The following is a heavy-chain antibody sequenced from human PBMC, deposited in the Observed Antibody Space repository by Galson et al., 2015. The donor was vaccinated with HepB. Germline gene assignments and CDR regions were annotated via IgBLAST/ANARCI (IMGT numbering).Heavy chain of an antibody. CDR2: ISYDGSNK. D-gene: IGHD5-24*01. J-gene: IGHJ4*02. CDR1: GFTFSSYA. Sequence: SLRLSCAASGFTFSSYAMHWVRQAPGKGLEWVAVISYDGSNKYYADSVKGRFTISRDNSKNTLYLQMNSLRAEDTAVYYCARREMAIYYFDYWGQGTLVTVSS. CDR3: ARREMAIYYFDY. V-gene: IGHV3-30*04.